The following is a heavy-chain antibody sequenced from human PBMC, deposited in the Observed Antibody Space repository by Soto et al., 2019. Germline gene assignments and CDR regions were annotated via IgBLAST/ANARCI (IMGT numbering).Heavy chain of an antibody. CDR2: ISYSGST. J-gene: IGHJ5*02. Sequence: SETLSLTCTVSGASISTYYWSLLRQPPGKGLEWIGYISYSGSTNYNPSLKSRVTISFDASKNEISLQVRSATAADAAVYYCARDLKEYCSDGKCNWFDPWGQGTLVTVSS. CDR3: ARDLKEYCSDGKCNWFDP. CDR1: GASISTYY. V-gene: IGHV4-59*01. D-gene: IGHD2-15*01.